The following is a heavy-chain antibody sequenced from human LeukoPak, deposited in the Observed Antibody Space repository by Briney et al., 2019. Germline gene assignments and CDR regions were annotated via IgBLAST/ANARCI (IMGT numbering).Heavy chain of an antibody. D-gene: IGHD1-26*01. V-gene: IGHV4-38-2*01. CDR1: GYSISSGYY. J-gene: IGHJ4*02. CDR2: IYHSGST. CDR3: ARVSGSNYYYDY. Sequence: SETLSLTCAVSGYSISSGYYWGWIRQPPGKGLEWIGSIYHSGSTSYNPSLKSRVTISVDTSKKQFSLKLSSVTAADTAVYYCARVSGSNYYYDYWGQGTLVTVSP.